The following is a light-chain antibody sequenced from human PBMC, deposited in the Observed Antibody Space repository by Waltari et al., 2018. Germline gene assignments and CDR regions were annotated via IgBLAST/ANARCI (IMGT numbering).Light chain of an antibody. Sequence: EIVLTQSPATLSLSPGERATLSCRASQSIANYLAWYQHKPGQAPRLLIYGASKRATGIPARFSGSGPGTDLTLTISSLEPEDFAVYYCQQRPFTFGPGTKVDLK. CDR2: GAS. CDR1: QSIANY. CDR3: QQRPFT. V-gene: IGKV3-11*01. J-gene: IGKJ3*01.